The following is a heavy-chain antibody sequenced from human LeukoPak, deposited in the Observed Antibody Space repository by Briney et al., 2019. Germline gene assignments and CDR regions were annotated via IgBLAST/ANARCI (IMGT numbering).Heavy chain of an antibody. Sequence: GGSLRLSCAVSGFTFSSYDMPWVRQATGKGLEWVSAIGTAGDTYYPGSVKGRFTISRENAKNSLYLQMNSLRAGGTAVYYCARDKQGGFDPWGQGTLVTVSS. CDR1: GFTFSSYD. J-gene: IGHJ5*02. CDR2: IGTAGDT. V-gene: IGHV3-13*01. CDR3: ARDKQGGFDP.